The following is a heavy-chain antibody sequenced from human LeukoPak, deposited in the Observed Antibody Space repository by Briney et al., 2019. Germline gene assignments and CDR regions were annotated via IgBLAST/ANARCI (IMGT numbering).Heavy chain of an antibody. CDR3: ARDSQSSGYSSGWYPFGYYYYGMDV. J-gene: IGHJ6*02. V-gene: IGHV3-30*04. Sequence: PGGSLRLSCAASGFTFSSYAMHWVRQAPGKGLEWVAVISYDGSNKHYADSVKGRFTISRDNSKNTLYLQMNSLRAEDTAVYYCARDSQSSGYSSGWYPFGYYYYGMDVWGQGTTVTVSS. CDR1: GFTFSSYA. CDR2: ISYDGSNK. D-gene: IGHD6-19*01.